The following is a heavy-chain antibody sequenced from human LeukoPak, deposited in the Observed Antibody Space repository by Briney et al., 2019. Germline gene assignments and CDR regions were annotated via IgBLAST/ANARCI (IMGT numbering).Heavy chain of an antibody. J-gene: IGHJ4*02. V-gene: IGHV3-74*01. CDR3: ARSAHCRGGSCYSPFDY. D-gene: IGHD2-15*01. CDR2: INSDGSST. Sequence: PGGSLRLSCAASSFTFSSYWMHWVRQAPGKGLVWVSRINSDGSSTSYADSVKGRFTISRDNAKNTLYLQMNSLRAEDTAVYYWARSAHCRGGSCYSPFDYWGQGTLVTVSS. CDR1: SFTFSSYW.